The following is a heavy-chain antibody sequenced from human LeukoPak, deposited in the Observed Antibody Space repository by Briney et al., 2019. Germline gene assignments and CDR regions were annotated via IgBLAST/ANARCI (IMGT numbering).Heavy chain of an antibody. Sequence: GGTLRLSCAASGFTFSSYGMSWVRQAPGKGLEWVSAISGSGGSTYYADSVKGRFTISRDNSKNTLYLQMKSLRAEDTAVYYCAKEIYGDPTGGRFQHWGQGTLVTVSS. V-gene: IGHV3-23*01. CDR1: GFTFSSYG. D-gene: IGHD4/OR15-4a*01. CDR2: ISGSGGST. J-gene: IGHJ1*01. CDR3: AKEIYGDPTGGRFQH.